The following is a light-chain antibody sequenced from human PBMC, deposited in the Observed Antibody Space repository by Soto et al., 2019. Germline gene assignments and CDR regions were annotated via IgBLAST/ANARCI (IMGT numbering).Light chain of an antibody. J-gene: IGKJ1*01. CDR2: AAS. V-gene: IGKV3-15*01. Sequence: DIMIPLSPAVRSVSQGVRATLSCRASQNIRFNLAWYQQKPGQAPRLLISAASNRATGIPARFSGSGSGTEFTLTISSLQSEDFAIYYCHQYDSWPGGFGQGTKVDIK. CDR1: QNIRFN. CDR3: HQYDSWPGG.